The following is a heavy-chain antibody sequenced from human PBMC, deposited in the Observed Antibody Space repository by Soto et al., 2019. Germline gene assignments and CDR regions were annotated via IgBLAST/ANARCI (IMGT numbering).Heavy chain of an antibody. CDR2: IYYSGST. V-gene: IGHV4-59*12. CDR1: GGSISSYY. Sequence: PSETMSLTCTVSGGSISSYYGTWIRQTPGKGLEWIGYIYYSGSTNYNPSLKSRVTISADKSISTAYLQWSSLKASDTAMYYCARPRYSSSWYDPPPLDGMDVWGQGTTVTVSS. J-gene: IGHJ6*02. D-gene: IGHD6-13*01. CDR3: ARPRYSSSWYDPPPLDGMDV.